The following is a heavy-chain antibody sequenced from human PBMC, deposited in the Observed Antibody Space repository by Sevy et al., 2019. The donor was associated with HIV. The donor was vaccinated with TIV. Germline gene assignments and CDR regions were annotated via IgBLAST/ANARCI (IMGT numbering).Heavy chain of an antibody. CDR3: ARGGPLSSDKWYYFDY. CDR1: GFTFSSYA. Sequence: GGSLRLSCAASGFTFSSYAMHWVRQAPGKGLEWVAVISYDGSNKYYADSVKGRFTISRDNSKNTLYLQMNSLKAEDTAVYYCARGGPLSSDKWYYFDYWGQGTLVTVSS. J-gene: IGHJ4*02. V-gene: IGHV3-30-3*01. CDR2: ISYDGSNK. D-gene: IGHD2-15*01.